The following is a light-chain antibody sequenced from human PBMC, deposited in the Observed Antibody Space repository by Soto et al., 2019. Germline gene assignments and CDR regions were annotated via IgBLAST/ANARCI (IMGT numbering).Light chain of an antibody. V-gene: IGKV4-1*01. Sequence: DIVLTQSPDSLAVSLGERATINCKSSQSVLYSSNNKNYLAWYQQKPGQPPILVIYWASARESGVPDRFSGSGSGTDFTLTIISLQAEDVAVYYCQQYYSTPYTFGQGTKLEIK. CDR2: WAS. CDR1: QSVLYSSNNKNY. CDR3: QQYYSTPYT. J-gene: IGKJ2*01.